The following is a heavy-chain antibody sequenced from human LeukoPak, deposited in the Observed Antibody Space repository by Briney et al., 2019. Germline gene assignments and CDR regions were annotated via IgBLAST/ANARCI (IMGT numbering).Heavy chain of an antibody. Sequence: PSETLSLTCTVSGGSISSYYWSWIRQPPGKGLEWIGYIYYSGSTNYNPSLKSRVTISVDTSKNQFSLKLSSVTAADTAVYYCARLPIVGATTWAFDIWGQGTMVTVSS. J-gene: IGHJ3*02. CDR1: GGSISSYY. CDR2: IYYSGST. V-gene: IGHV4-59*01. D-gene: IGHD1-26*01. CDR3: ARLPIVGATTWAFDI.